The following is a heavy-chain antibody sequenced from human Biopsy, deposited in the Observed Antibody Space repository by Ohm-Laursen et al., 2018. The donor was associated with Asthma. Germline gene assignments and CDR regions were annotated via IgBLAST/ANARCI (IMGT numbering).Heavy chain of an antibody. J-gene: IGHJ5*02. CDR3: ARASVAASSNWFDP. CDR2: IHYSGST. D-gene: IGHD6-19*01. Sequence: SQTLSLTCTVSGASIKTDDHYWSWLRQPPGKGLEWFGFIHYSGSTSYNPSLKGGVTISVDTSKNQFSLKLSSVTAAVTAVYYCARASVAASSNWFDPWGQGTLVTVSS. V-gene: IGHV4-30-4*01. CDR1: GASIKTDDHY.